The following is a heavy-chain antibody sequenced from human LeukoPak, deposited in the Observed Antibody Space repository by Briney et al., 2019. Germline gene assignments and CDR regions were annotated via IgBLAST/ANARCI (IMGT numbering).Heavy chain of an antibody. D-gene: IGHD3-10*01. J-gene: IGHJ5*02. V-gene: IGHV4-38-2*01. Sequence: SETLSLTCAVSGYSISSGYYWGWIRQPPGKGLEWVGSIYHSGSTYYNPSLKSRVTISVDTSKNQFSLKLNSVTAADTAVYYCVRNPHWMVRGVITWGQGTLVTVSS. CDR3: VRNPHWMVRGVIT. CDR1: GYSISSGYY. CDR2: IYHSGST.